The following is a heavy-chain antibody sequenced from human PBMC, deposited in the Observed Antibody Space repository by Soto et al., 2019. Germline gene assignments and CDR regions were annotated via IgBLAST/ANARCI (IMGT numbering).Heavy chain of an antibody. D-gene: IGHD3-10*01. CDR1: GFTFSTYP. J-gene: IGHJ6*02. CDR2: ISSTAGRTS. Sequence: GGSLRLSCAPSGFTFSTYPMTWVRQAPGKGLEWVSSISSTAGRTSSYADSVKGRFAISRDFSDNTVYLQMNNLRVDDTAVYFCAKGVLSFHYGMEVWGQGTTVTV. CDR3: AKGVLSFHYGMEV. V-gene: IGHV3-23*01.